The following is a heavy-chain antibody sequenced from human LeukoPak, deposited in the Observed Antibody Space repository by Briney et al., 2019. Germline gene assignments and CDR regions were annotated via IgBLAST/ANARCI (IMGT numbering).Heavy chain of an antibody. CDR2: ISGNGAAT. V-gene: IGHV3-23*01. J-gene: IGHJ4*02. CDR3: TSFGVVADTADY. D-gene: IGHD3-3*01. Sequence: GGSLRLSCAASGFTFRSYVMSWVRQAPGKELEWVSTISGNGAATYYADSVKGRFTISRDNSENTLFLQMNSLKTEDTAVYYCTSFGVVADTADYWGQGTLVTVSS. CDR1: GFTFRSYV.